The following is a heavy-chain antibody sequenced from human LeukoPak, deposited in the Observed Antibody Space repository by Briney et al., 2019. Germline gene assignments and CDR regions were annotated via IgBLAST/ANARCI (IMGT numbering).Heavy chain of an antibody. V-gene: IGHV3-15*07. CDR1: GFNFNDAW. J-gene: IGHJ4*02. CDR3: TTRSVVVDY. Sequence: PGGSLRLSCAASGFNFNDAWMNWVRQAPGKGLQWVGRIKSNADGATTDYIAPVKGRFFISRDDSKNMLYLQMNSLKTEDTAVYYCTTRSVVVDYWGQGTLVTVSS. D-gene: IGHD2-15*01. CDR2: IKSNADGATT.